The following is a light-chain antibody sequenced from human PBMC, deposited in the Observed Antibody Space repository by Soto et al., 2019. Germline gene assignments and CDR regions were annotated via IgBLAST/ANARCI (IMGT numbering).Light chain of an antibody. V-gene: IGLV2-14*01. J-gene: IGLJ1*01. CDR2: DVT. Sequence: QSVLTQPASVSGSPGQSITISCTGTSSDVGGYNYVSWYQQQPGKAPKFMIYDVTNRPSGVSNRFSGSKSGNTASLTISGLQAEDEADYYCCSYTTSNTRQIVFGTGTKLTVL. CDR1: SSDVGGYNY. CDR3: CSYTTSNTRQIV.